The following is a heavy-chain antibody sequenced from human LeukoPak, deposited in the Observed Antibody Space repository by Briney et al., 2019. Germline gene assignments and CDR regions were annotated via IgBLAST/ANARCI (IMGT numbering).Heavy chain of an antibody. CDR2: ITPNGGST. J-gene: IGHJ4*02. CDR1: GFTVSSNY. CDR3: AKVASYSRSEYGSGSFDS. D-gene: IGHD3-10*01. Sequence: PGGSLRLSCAASGFTVSSNYMSWVRQAPGKGLEWVSAITPNGGSTYYADSVKGRFTVSRDNSKNTLYLQLNSLGAEDTAVYFCAKVASYSRSEYGSGSFDSWGQGTLITVSS. V-gene: IGHV3-23*01.